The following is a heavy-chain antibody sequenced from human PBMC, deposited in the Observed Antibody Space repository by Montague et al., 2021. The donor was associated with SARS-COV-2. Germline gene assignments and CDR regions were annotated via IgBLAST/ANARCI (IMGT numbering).Heavy chain of an antibody. Sequence: SETPSLTCAVSGGSFIVHYWSCISHPPGKGPERICEIKHSVSTHLKPSCNTGVTISVDTFKNQFSLKLSSVTAADTALYYCAREVGRGYSGYEGEYWGQG. V-gene: IGHV4-34*01. D-gene: IGHD5-12*01. CDR2: IKHSVST. CDR1: GGSFIVHY. CDR3: AREVGRGYSGYEGEY. J-gene: IGHJ4*02.